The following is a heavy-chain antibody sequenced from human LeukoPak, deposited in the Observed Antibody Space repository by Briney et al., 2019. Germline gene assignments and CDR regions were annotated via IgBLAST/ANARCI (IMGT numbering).Heavy chain of an antibody. D-gene: IGHD4-17*01. V-gene: IGHV4-61*01. Sequence: PSETLSLTCTVSGGSVSSGSYYWSWIRQPPGKGLEWIGYIYYSGSTNYNPSLKSRVTISVDTSKNQFSLKLSSVTAADTAVYYCARKSDYGDYKSWDDAFDVWGQGTMVTVSS. J-gene: IGHJ3*01. CDR3: ARKSDYGDYKSWDDAFDV. CDR1: GGSVSSGSYY. CDR2: IYYSGST.